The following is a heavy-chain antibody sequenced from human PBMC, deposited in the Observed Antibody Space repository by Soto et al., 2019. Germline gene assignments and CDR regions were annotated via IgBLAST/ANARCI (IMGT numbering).Heavy chain of an antibody. CDR2: ISYDGRQK. D-gene: IGHD3-22*01. CDR1: RFTFSRYA. J-gene: IGHJ4*02. Sequence: QVQLVESGGGVVQPGRSLRLSCAASRFTFSRYAMHWVRQAPGKGLEWVAVISYDGRQKHYVDSVKGRFTISRDESDNTLYLQMSSLRPEDTAVYYCAKDVYFDTYYFDHWGQGTLVTVSS. CDR3: AKDVYFDTYYFDH. V-gene: IGHV3-30*04.